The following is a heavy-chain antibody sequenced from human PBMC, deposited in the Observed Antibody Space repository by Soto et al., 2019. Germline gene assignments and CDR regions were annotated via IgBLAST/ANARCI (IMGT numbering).Heavy chain of an antibody. CDR3: ASNPRGGYFDY. V-gene: IGHV3-74*01. D-gene: IGHD3-10*01. CDR2: IKSDGSNT. Sequence: LRLSCAASGLTFSNYWMHWVRQAPGKGLVWVSCIKSDGSNTYYADSVKGRFTVSRDNARNTLYLQMNSLRAEDTAVYYCASNPRGGYFDYWGLGTLVTVSS. CDR1: GLTFSNYW. J-gene: IGHJ4*02.